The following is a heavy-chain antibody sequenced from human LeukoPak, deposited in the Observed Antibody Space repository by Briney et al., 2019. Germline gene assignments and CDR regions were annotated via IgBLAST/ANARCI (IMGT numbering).Heavy chain of an antibody. V-gene: IGHV4-39*07. J-gene: IGHJ4*02. D-gene: IGHD2-15*01. Sequence: SETLSLTCTVSGGSISSSSYYWGWIRQPPGKGLEWIGSIYYSGSTYYNPSLKSRVTISVDTSKNQFSLKLSSVTAADTAVYYCARGVVALGYWGQGTLVTVSS. CDR1: GGSISSSSYY. CDR3: ARGVVALGY. CDR2: IYYSGST.